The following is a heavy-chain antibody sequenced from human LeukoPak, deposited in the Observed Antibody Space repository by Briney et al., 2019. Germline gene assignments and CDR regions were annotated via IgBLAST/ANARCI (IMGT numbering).Heavy chain of an antibody. CDR1: GGSISSYY. CDR3: ARDSCTNGVCYTYFDY. CDR2: IYTSGST. Sequence: SETLSLTCTVSGGSISSYYWSWIRQPAGKGLEWIWRIYTSGSTNYNPSLKSRVTVSVDTSKNQFSLKLSSVTAADTAVYYCARDSCTNGVCYTYFDYWGQGTLVTVSS. J-gene: IGHJ4*02. V-gene: IGHV4-4*07. D-gene: IGHD2-8*01.